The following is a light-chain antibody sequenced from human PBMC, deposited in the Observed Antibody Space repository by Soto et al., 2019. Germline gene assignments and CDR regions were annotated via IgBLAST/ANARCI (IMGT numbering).Light chain of an antibody. J-gene: IGKJ2*01. CDR1: QDIRVD. CDR2: AAS. V-gene: IGKV1-6*01. CDR3: LQDYDFPST. Sequence: AIQMTQSPPSLSAFVGDRVIITCRASQDIRVDVGWLQQRPGHAPNLLIYAASTLHTGVPSTLTGNGSGTDFTLTINDPQPEDVATYFRLQDYDFPSTFRHGTKVDIK.